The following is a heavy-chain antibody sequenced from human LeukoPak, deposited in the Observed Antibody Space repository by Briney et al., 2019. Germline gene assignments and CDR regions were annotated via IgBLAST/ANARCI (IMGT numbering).Heavy chain of an antibody. V-gene: IGHV1-18*01. D-gene: IGHD3-22*01. J-gene: IGHJ5*02. CDR1: GYTFTSYG. CDR2: ISAYNGNT. CDR3: ARDAPSLYYDSSGYNP. Sequence: ASVKVSCKASGYTFTSYGISWVRQAPGQGLEWMGWISAYNGNTNYAQKLQGRVTMTTDTSTSTAYMELRSLRSDDTAVYYCARDAPSLYYDSSGYNPWGQGTLVTVSS.